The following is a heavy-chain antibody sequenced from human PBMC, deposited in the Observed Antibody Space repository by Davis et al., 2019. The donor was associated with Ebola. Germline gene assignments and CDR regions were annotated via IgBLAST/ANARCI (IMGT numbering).Heavy chain of an antibody. V-gene: IGHV1-2*06. J-gene: IGHJ1*01. CDR2: INPNSGGT. D-gene: IGHD3-22*01. CDR1: GYTFTGYY. Sequence: ASVKVSCKASGYTFTGYYMHWVRQAPGHGLEWMGRINPNSGGTNYAQKFQGRVTMTRDTSISTAYMELSRLRSDDTAVYYCASSTYYYDSSGYYYEYFQHWGQGTLVTVSS. CDR3: ASSTYYYDSSGYYYEYFQH.